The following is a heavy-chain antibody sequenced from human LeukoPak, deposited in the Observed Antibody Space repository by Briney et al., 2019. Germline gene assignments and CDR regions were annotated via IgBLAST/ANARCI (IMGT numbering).Heavy chain of an antibody. CDR3: ARGPTTVVTLYYFDY. J-gene: IGHJ4*02. Sequence: GSSVKVSCKASGGTFSSYAISWVRQAPGQGLEWMGGIIPIFGTANYAQKFQGRVTITADESTSTAYMELSSLRSEDTAVYCCARGPTTVVTLYYFDYWGQGTLVTVSS. D-gene: IGHD4-23*01. V-gene: IGHV1-69*01. CDR2: IIPIFGTA. CDR1: GGTFSSYA.